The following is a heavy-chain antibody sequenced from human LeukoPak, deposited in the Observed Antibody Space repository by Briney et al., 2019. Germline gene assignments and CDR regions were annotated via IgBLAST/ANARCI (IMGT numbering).Heavy chain of an antibody. Sequence: GSLRLSCAASGFTFSSYWMSWVRQAPGKGLEWVANIKQDGGEKYYVDSVKGRFTISRDNAKNSLYLQMNSLRAEDTAVYYCAREITMIVVATPWFDPWGQGTLVTVSS. CDR3: AREITMIVVATPWFDP. J-gene: IGHJ5*02. CDR1: GFTFSSYW. V-gene: IGHV3-7*01. D-gene: IGHD3-22*01. CDR2: IKQDGGEK.